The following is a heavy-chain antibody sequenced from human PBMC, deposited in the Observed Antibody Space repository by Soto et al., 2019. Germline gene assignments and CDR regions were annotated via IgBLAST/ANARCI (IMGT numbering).Heavy chain of an antibody. CDR1: GYSFTSYW. D-gene: IGHD2-2*02. CDR3: ARQVCSSTSCYTPYSYYGMDV. V-gene: IGHV5-51*01. Sequence: GESLKISCKGSGYSFTSYWIGWVRQMPGKGLEWMGIIYPGDSDTRYSPSFQGQVTISADKSISTAYLQWSSLKASETAMYYCARQVCSSTSCYTPYSYYGMDVWGQGTTVTVSS. J-gene: IGHJ6*02. CDR2: IYPGDSDT.